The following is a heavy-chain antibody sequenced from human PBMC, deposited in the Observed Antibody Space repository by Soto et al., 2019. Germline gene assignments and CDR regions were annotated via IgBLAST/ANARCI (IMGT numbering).Heavy chain of an antibody. J-gene: IGHJ5*01. CDR1: GGSINSSNW. CDR3: ARVWTTVTKWFDP. V-gene: IGHV4-4*02. Sequence: SETLSLTCAVSGGSINSSNWWSWVRQPPGKGLEWIGEIYHSGSTNYNPSLKSRVTISVDKSKNQFSLKLSSVTAADTAVYYCARVWTTVTKWFDPWGQGTLVTVS. D-gene: IGHD4-17*01. CDR2: IYHSGST.